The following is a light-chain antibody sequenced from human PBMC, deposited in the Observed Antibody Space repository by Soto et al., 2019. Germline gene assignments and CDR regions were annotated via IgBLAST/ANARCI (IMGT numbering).Light chain of an antibody. CDR2: GAF. V-gene: IGKV3-20*01. CDR3: QQSYTTPIT. CDR1: QSVSSSY. J-gene: IGKJ5*01. Sequence: EIVLTQSPGTLSLSPGERATLSCRASQSVSSSYLAWYQQKPGQAPRLLIYGAFSLQSGVPSRFSGSGSGTDFTLTISSLQPEDFATYYCQQSYTTPITFGQGTRLEIK.